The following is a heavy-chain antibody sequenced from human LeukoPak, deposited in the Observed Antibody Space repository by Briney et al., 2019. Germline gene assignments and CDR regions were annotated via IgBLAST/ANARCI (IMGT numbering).Heavy chain of an antibody. V-gene: IGHV1-18*01. CDR2: ISAYNGNT. Sequence: ASVKVSCKASGHTFTNYGITWVRQAPGQGLEWMGWISAYNGNTNYAQKFQGRVTMTTDTSTNTVYMELRSLRSDDTAVYYCARDYRDVLLWFGELSKWGQGTLVTVSS. CDR1: GHTFTNYG. CDR3: ARDYRDVLLWFGELSK. J-gene: IGHJ4*02. D-gene: IGHD3-10*01.